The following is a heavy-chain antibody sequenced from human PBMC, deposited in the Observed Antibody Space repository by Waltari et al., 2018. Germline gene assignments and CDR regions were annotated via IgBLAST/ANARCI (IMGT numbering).Heavy chain of an antibody. CDR2: ISSSSSTI. Sequence: EVQLVESGGGLVQPGGSLRLSCAASGFTFSSYSMNWVRQAPGKGLEWVSYISSSSSTIYYADSVKGRFTISRDNAKNSLYLQMNSLRAEDTAVYYCARDRGYSSSWYWDYWGQGTLVTVSS. D-gene: IGHD6-13*01. J-gene: IGHJ4*02. V-gene: IGHV3-48*01. CDR1: GFTFSSYS. CDR3: ARDRGYSSSWYWDY.